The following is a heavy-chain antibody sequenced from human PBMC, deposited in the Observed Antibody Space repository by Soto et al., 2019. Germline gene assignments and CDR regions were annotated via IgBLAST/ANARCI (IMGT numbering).Heavy chain of an antibody. V-gene: IGHV1-18*01. J-gene: IGHJ5*02. Sequence: QVQLVQSGAEVKKPGASVKVSCKASGYTFTSYGIIWVRQAPGQGLEWMGWISAYNVNTNYAQKLQGRVTMTTDAYTRTAYMELRSLRSNDTAVYYCARDLGYCSSTSCYKVDWFAPWGQGTLVTVS. CDR1: GYTFTSYG. CDR2: ISAYNVNT. CDR3: ARDLGYCSSTSCYKVDWFAP. D-gene: IGHD2-2*02.